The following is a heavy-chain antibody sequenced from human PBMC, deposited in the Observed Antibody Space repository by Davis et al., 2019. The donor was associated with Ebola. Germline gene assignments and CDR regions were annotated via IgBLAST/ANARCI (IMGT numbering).Heavy chain of an antibody. D-gene: IGHD1-7*01. CDR3: VRTTYGAPEY. CDR2: IRGSGYST. Sequence: PGGSLRLSCAASGFTFSSYVMSWVRQAPGKGLEWVSTIRGSGYSTYYADSVKGRFTISRDNAKSTLYLQMNSLTAEDTAVYYCVRTTYGAPEYWGQGTLVTVSS. V-gene: IGHV3-23*01. J-gene: IGHJ4*02. CDR1: GFTFSSYV.